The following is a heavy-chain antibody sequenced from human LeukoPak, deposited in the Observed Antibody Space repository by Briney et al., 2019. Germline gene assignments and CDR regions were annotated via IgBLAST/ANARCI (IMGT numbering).Heavy chain of an antibody. CDR2: IRNDGAKT. V-gene: IGHV3-30*02. J-gene: IGHJ4*02. Sequence: GGSLRLSCVGSTFTFSDYGMHWVRQAPGKGLEWVAFIRNDGAKTYYADSAKGRFTISRDNDKNSVHLQMNNLRAEDTAVYYCAKEAREGTMIIVVTHFDYWGQGALVTVSS. D-gene: IGHD3-22*01. CDR1: TFTFSDYG. CDR3: AKEAREGTMIIVVTHFDY.